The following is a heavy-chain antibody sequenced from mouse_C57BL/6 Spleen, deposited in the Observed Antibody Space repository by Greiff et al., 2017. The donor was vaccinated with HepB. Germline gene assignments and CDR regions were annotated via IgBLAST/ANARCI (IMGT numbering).Heavy chain of an antibody. J-gene: IGHJ3*01. CDR1: GYAFSSSW. D-gene: IGHD2-4*01. Sequence: VKLQQSGPELVKPGASVKISCKASGYAFSSSWMNWVKQRPGKGLEWIGRIYPGDGDTNYNGKFKGKATLTADKSSSTAYMQLSSLTSEDSAVYFCARGAYYDYDDWFAYWGQGTLVTVSA. V-gene: IGHV1-82*01. CDR2: IYPGDGDT. CDR3: ARGAYYDYDDWFAY.